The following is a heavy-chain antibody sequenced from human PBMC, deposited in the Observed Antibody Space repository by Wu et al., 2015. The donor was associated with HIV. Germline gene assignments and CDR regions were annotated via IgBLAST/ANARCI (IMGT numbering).Heavy chain of an antibody. V-gene: IGHV4-34*01. CDR2: INHSGNT. CDR1: GGSLSGYY. CDR3: ARAGPLVRGVIVVPYFGF. J-gene: IGHJ4*02. D-gene: IGHD3-10*01. Sequence: QVQLHQWGARLLKPSETLSLTCAVYGGSLSGYYWNWIRQPPGKGLEWIGEINHSGNTNSSPSLKSRVIISVDTSKNQFSLKLNSVTAADTAFYYCARAGPLVRGVIVVPYFGFWGQGTLVTVSS.